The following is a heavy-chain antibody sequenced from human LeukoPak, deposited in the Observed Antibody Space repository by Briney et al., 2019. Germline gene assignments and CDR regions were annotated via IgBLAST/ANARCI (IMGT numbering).Heavy chain of an antibody. Sequence: GGSLSLSRAASGFPFNTYWMTWVRQAPGKGLQWVANIKHDGSEKNYVDSVKGRFTISRDNAKKSLYLQMSSLRGEDTAVYYCATQASYDFWSGLYYFDNWGQGTLVGVSS. CDR2: IKHDGSEK. V-gene: IGHV3-7*01. J-gene: IGHJ4*02. CDR1: GFPFNTYW. D-gene: IGHD3-3*01. CDR3: ATQASYDFWSGLYYFDN.